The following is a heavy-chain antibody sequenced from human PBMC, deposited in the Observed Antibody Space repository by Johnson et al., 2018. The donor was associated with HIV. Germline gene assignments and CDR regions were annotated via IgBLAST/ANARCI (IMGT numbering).Heavy chain of an antibody. CDR3: ARDSLQQPDAFDI. CDR1: GFTVSSNY. D-gene: IGHD6-13*01. Sequence: VQLVESGGGLIHPGGSLRLSCAASGFTVSSNYMSWVRQAPGKGLEWVSVIYSGGSTYYADSVKCRFTISRDNSKNTLYLQMNSLRAEDTAVYYCARDSLQQPDAFDIWGQGTMVTVSS. V-gene: IGHV3-53*01. CDR2: IYSGGST. J-gene: IGHJ3*02.